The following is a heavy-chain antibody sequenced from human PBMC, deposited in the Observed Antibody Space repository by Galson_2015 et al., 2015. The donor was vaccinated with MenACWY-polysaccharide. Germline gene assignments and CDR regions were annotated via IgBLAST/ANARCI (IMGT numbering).Heavy chain of an antibody. V-gene: IGHV1-8*01. CDR2: MNPNCGNT. CDR1: GYKFSSYD. CDR3: TRIIARKHTFVDS. D-gene: IGHD2-21*01. Sequence: SVKVSCKASGYKFSSYDINWVRQASGLGLEWMGWMNPNCGNTGYAQKFQGRVAMTRDTATSTAYMELRMLTYDDTAVYYCTRIIARKHTFVDSWGQGTLVSVS. J-gene: IGHJ4*02.